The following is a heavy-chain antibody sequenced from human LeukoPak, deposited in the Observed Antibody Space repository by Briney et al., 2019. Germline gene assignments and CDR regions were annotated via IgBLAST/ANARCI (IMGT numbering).Heavy chain of an antibody. CDR1: GGSISSGDYY. Sequence: SETLSLTCTVSGGSISSGDYYWSWIRQPPGKGLEWIGYIYYSGSTYSNPSLKSRVTISVDTSKNQFSLKLSSVTVADTAVYYCARGTLGYCSGRSCYSGHFDYWGQGTLVTVSS. J-gene: IGHJ4*02. V-gene: IGHV4-30-4*08. D-gene: IGHD2-15*01. CDR2: IYYSGST. CDR3: ARGTLGYCSGRSCYSGHFDY.